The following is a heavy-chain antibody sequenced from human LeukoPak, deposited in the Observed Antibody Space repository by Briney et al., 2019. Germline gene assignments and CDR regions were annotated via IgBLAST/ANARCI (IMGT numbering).Heavy chain of an antibody. CDR3: ARDGTVTTGAFDI. Sequence: SETLSLTCTVSGGSVSSGSYYWSWIRQPPGTGLEWIGYIYYSGRTNYNPSLKSRVTISVDTSKSQFSLILSPVTAADTAVYYCARDGTVTTGAFDIWGQGTMVTVSS. CDR2: IYYSGRT. D-gene: IGHD4-17*01. J-gene: IGHJ3*02. CDR1: GGSVSSGSYY. V-gene: IGHV4-61*01.